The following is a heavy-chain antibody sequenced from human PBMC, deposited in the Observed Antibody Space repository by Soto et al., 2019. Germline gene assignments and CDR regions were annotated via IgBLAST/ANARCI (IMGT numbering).Heavy chain of an antibody. CDR1: GFTFSSYA. CDR2: ISYDGSNK. J-gene: IGHJ4*02. CDR3: ATERGAYYFDY. V-gene: IGHV3-30-3*01. Sequence: QVQLVESGGGVVQPGRSLRLSCAASGFTFSSYAMHWVRQAPGKGLEWVAVISYDGSNKYYADSVKGRFTISRDNSKNMLYLQMNSLRAEDTAVYYCATERGAYYFDYWGQGTLVTVSS. D-gene: IGHD3-16*01.